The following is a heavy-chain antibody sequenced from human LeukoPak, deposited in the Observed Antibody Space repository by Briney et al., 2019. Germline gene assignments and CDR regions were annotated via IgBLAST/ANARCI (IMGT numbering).Heavy chain of an antibody. Sequence: PGGSLRLSCAASGLTFSSYWMHWVRQPPGKGLVWVSRTNSDGNSTRYADSVKGRFTISRDNAKNTLYLQMNSLRAEDTAVYYCARNHQADYWGQGILVTVSS. D-gene: IGHD2-2*01. CDR2: TNSDGNST. J-gene: IGHJ4*02. CDR1: GLTFSSYW. V-gene: IGHV3-74*01. CDR3: ARNHQADY.